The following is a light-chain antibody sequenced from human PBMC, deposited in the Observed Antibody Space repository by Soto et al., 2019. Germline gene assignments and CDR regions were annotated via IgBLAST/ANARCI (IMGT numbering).Light chain of an antibody. CDR2: AAS. J-gene: IGKJ1*01. CDR1: QGSRND. Sequence: DIQMTQSPSSLSASVGDRVTITCRASQGSRNDLGWYQQNPGKAPKRLIYAASSLQRGVPSRFSGSGSGPEFTLTIISLQPEDFATYYCLQHKSYPRTFGQGTKVEIK. V-gene: IGKV1-17*01. CDR3: LQHKSYPRT.